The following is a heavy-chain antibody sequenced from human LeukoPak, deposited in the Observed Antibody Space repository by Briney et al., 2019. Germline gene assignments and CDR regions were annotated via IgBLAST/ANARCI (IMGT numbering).Heavy chain of an antibody. CDR2: INPGGSST. J-gene: IGHJ4*02. CDR1: GLTFSSYW. CDR3: ARSNQADDY. D-gene: IGHD1-14*01. V-gene: IGHV3-74*01. Sequence: GGSLRLSCAASGLTFSSYWMHWVRQVPGKGLVWVSRINPGGSSTAYADSVKGRFTISRDNAKNTLYLQMDSLRAEDTAIYYCARSNQADDYWGQGTLVTVSS.